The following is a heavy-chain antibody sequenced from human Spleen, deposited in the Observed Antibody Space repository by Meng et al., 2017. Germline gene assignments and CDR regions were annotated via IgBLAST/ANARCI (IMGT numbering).Heavy chain of an antibody. CDR3: ASLDCGGDCYHPMWAV. V-gene: IGHV1-3*02. CDR1: GYTFTSYA. Sequence: ASVKVSCKASGYTFTSYAMHWVRQAPGQRLEWMGWSNAGNGNTKYSQEFQGRVTITRDTSASTAYMELSSLRSEDTAVYYCASLDCGGDCYHPMWAVWGQGTTVTVSS. CDR2: SNAGNGNT. J-gene: IGHJ6*02. D-gene: IGHD2-21*02.